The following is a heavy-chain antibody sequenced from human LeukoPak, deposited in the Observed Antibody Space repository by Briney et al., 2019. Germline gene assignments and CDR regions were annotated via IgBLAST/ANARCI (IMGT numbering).Heavy chain of an antibody. V-gene: IGHV1-2*02. D-gene: IGHD2-8*01. Sequence: AASVKVSCKASGYTFTGYYIHWVRQAPGQGLEWIAWINTNTGGTKYAQKYQGRVTLTRDTSISTVYMELSSLRSDDTAVYYCARVASAGRQYCSNGICYVFDPWGQGTLVTVSS. J-gene: IGHJ5*02. CDR3: ARVASAGRQYCSNGICYVFDP. CDR1: GYTFTGYY. CDR2: INTNTGGT.